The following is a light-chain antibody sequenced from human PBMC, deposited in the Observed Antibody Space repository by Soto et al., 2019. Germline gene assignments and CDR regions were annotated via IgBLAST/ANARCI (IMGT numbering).Light chain of an antibody. J-gene: IGKJ5*01. Sequence: DIQLTQSPSFLSASVGDRVTITCRASQGISSDLAWYQQNPGKAPKLLIYAASTLQNGVPSTFSGSGSGTELTLTISSLQPEDFGTYYCQQFKSYPITFGQGTRLEI. CDR1: QGISSD. CDR3: QQFKSYPIT. V-gene: IGKV1-9*01. CDR2: AAS.